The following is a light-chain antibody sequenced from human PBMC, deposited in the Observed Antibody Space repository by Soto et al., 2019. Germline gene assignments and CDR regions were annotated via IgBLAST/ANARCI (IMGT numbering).Light chain of an antibody. CDR3: SSYTSTSTDV. CDR2: EVT. V-gene: IGLV2-14*01. Sequence: LTQPASVSGSPGQSITISCTGTSSDVGGYNYVSWYQQHPDKAPKLIIYEVTNRPSGVSIRFSGSKSGNTASLTISGLQAEDEADYFCSSYTSTSTDVFGTGTKVTVL. CDR1: SSDVGGYNY. J-gene: IGLJ1*01.